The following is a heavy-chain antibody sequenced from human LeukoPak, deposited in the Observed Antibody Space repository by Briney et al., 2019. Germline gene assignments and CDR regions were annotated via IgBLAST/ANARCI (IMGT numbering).Heavy chain of an antibody. D-gene: IGHD3-16*01. CDR2: INHSGST. CDR1: GGSFSGYY. J-gene: IGHJ4*02. Sequence: SETLSLTCAVYGGSFSGYYWSWIRQPPGKGLEWIGEINHSGSTNYNPSLKSRVTISVDTSKNQFSLKLSSVTAADTAVHYCARGPFGGVPFDYWGQGTLVTVSS. CDR3: ARGPFGGVPFDY. V-gene: IGHV4-34*01.